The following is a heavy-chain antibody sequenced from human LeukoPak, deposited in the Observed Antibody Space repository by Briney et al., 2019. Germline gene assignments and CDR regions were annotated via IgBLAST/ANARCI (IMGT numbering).Heavy chain of an antibody. V-gene: IGHV3-11*01. D-gene: IGHD1-14*01. CDR2: IRSIGSTT. J-gene: IGHJ4*02. Sequence: PGGSLRLSCAASGFTFSDYYMSWIRQAPGKGLEWVSYIRSIGSTTYYADSVKGRFTISRDNAKNSLYLQMNSLRPEDTAVYYCAKDPTSRYGFYFDYWGQGTLVTVSS. CDR3: AKDPTSRYGFYFDY. CDR1: GFTFSDYY.